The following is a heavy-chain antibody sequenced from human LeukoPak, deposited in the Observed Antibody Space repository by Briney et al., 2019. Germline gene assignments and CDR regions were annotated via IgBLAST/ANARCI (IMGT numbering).Heavy chain of an antibody. CDR3: ARVVRFVAVAESNWFDP. V-gene: IGHV3-20*04. Sequence: PGGSLRLSCTASGFAFDEHGMSWVRQVPGKGLEWVSGINWSGGSTGYADPLRGRFTISRDNAKNSLYLQMDSLRSDDTAVYYCARVVRFVAVAESNWFDPWGQGTLVTVSS. J-gene: IGHJ5*02. D-gene: IGHD6-19*01. CDR2: INWSGGST. CDR1: GFAFDEHG.